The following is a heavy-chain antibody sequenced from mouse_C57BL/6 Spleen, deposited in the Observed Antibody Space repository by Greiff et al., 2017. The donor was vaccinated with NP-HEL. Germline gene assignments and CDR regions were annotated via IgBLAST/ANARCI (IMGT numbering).Heavy chain of an antibody. Sequence: EVQLQQSGPELVKPGASVKISCKASGYTFTDYYMNWVKQSHGKSLEWIGDINPNNGGTSYNQKFKGKATLTVDKSSSTAYMEIRSLTSEDSAVYYCARDYGSSYWFAYWGQRTLVTVSA. D-gene: IGHD1-1*01. CDR1: GYTFTDYY. J-gene: IGHJ3*01. CDR2: INPNNGGT. V-gene: IGHV1-26*01. CDR3: ARDYGSSYWFAY.